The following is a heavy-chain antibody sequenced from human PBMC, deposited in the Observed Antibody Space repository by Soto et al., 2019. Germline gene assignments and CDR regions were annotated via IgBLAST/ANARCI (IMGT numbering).Heavy chain of an antibody. D-gene: IGHD1-20*01. CDR2: IYSGGST. J-gene: IGHJ6*02. CDR1: GFTVSSNY. CDR3: ARDGLTGTKAHYYGMDV. Sequence: PGGSLRLSCAASGFTVSSNYMSWVRQAPGKGLEWVSVIYSGGSTYYADSVKGRFTISRDNSKNTLYLQMNSLRAEDTAVYYCARDGLTGTKAHYYGMDVWGQGTTVTVSS. V-gene: IGHV3-53*01.